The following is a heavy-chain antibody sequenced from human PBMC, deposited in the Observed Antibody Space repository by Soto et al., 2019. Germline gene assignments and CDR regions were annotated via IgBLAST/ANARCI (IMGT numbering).Heavy chain of an antibody. J-gene: IGHJ2*01. D-gene: IGHD4-4*01. CDR2: ISYAGSNK. CDR1: GFTFSSYA. V-gene: IGHV3-30-3*01. CDR3: ARPLWRDDYNWGYFDL. Sequence: PWGSLRLSCAASGFTFSSYATHWVRQAPGKGLEWVAVISYAGSNKYYADSVKGRFTISRDNSKNTLYLQMNSLRAEDTAVYYCARPLWRDDYNWGYFDLWGRGTLVTVSS.